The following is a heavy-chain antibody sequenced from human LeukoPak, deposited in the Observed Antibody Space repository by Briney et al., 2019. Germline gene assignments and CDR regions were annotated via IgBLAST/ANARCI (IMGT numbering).Heavy chain of an antibody. Sequence: ASVKVSCKASGYTFTSYAISWVRQAPGRGLEWMGGIIPIFGTANYAQKFQGRVTITADESTSTAYMELSSLRSEDTAVYYCASTPTPDYYDSSGTFDYWGQGTLVTVSS. D-gene: IGHD3-22*01. CDR1: GYTFTSYA. V-gene: IGHV1-69*13. J-gene: IGHJ4*02. CDR2: IIPIFGTA. CDR3: ASTPTPDYYDSSGTFDY.